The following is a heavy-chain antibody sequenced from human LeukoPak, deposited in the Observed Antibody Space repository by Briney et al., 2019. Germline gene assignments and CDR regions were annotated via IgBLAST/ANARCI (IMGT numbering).Heavy chain of an antibody. CDR3: AIAGSVDTAMVHIDY. J-gene: IGHJ4*02. CDR2: IIPILGIA. CDR1: GGTFSSYA. D-gene: IGHD5-18*01. Sequence: SVKVSCKASGGTFSSYAISWVRQAPGQGLEWMGRIIPILGIANYAQKFQGRVTITADKSTSTAYMELSSLRSEDTAVYYCAIAGSVDTAMVHIDYWGQGTLVTVSS. V-gene: IGHV1-69*04.